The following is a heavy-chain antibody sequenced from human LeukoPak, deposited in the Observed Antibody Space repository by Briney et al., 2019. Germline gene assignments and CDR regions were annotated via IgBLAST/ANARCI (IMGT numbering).Heavy chain of an antibody. V-gene: IGHV3-30*02. CDR1: GFTFSSYG. CDR2: IRYDGSNK. Sequence: PGGSLRLSCAASGFTFSSYGMHWVRQAPGKGLEWVAFIRYDGSNKYYADSVKGRFTISRDNSKNTLYLQMNSLRAEDTAVYYCAKDKGPNNWNDVWYFDYWGQGILVTVSS. D-gene: IGHD1-20*01. J-gene: IGHJ4*02. CDR3: AKDKGPNNWNDVWYFDY.